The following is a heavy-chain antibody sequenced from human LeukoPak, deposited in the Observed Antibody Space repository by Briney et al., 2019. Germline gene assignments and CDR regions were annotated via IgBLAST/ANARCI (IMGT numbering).Heavy chain of an antibody. J-gene: IGHJ4*02. D-gene: IGHD6-19*01. V-gene: IGHV3-74*01. Sequence: GGSLRLSCAGSGFTFSSYWMHWVRQAPGKGLVWVSRINSDGSSTSYADSVRGRFTISRDNAKNTLYLQMNSLRAEDTAVYYCARGSGWFYFDYWGQGTLVTVSS. CDR2: INSDGSST. CDR1: GFTFSSYW. CDR3: ARGSGWFYFDY.